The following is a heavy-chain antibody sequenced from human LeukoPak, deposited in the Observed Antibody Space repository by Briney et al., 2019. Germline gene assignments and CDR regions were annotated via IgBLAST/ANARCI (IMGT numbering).Heavy chain of an antibody. CDR2: INQDGSQT. V-gene: IGHV3-7*01. CDR1: GFTSGHIFTDYW. Sequence: GGSLRLPCVASGFTSGHIFTDYWMTWVRQVPGKGLEWVANINQDGSQTYYLDSVKARFTISRDNAKESVSLQMNSLRAEDTAIYYCSAILYHWGQGTLVTVSS. J-gene: IGHJ4*02. D-gene: IGHD2-2*01. CDR3: SAILYH.